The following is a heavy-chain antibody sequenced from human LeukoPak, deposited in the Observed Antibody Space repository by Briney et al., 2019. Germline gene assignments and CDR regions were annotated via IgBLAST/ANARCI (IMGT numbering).Heavy chain of an antibody. J-gene: IGHJ6*03. CDR2: IYYSGST. CDR1: GFTFSDYY. D-gene: IGHD6-19*01. V-gene: IGHV4-34*01. CDR3: ARRGIAVAGDKDNYMDV. Sequence: GSLRLSCAASGFTFSDYYMSWIRQPPGKGLEWIGIIYYSGSTYYNPSLKSRVTISVDTSKNQFSLKLSSVTAADTAVYYCARRGIAVAGDKDNYMDVWGKGTTVTISS.